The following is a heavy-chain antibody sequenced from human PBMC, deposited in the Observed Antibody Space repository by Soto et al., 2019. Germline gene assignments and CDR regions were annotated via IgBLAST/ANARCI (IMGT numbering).Heavy chain of an antibody. CDR1: GGTFSSYT. V-gene: IGHV1-69*02. CDR3: ARVGCYGSGSCDAFDI. J-gene: IGHJ3*02. Sequence: SVKVSCKASGGTFSSYTISWVRQAPGQGLEWMGRIIPILGIANYAQKFQGRVTITADKSTSTAYMELSSLRSEDTAVYYCARVGCYGSGSCDAFDIWGQGTMVTVS. D-gene: IGHD3-10*01. CDR2: IIPILGIA.